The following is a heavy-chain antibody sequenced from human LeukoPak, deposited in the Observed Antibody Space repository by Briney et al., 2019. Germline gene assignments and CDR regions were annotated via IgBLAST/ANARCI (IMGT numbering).Heavy chain of an antibody. CDR1: GFTFSRYW. V-gene: IGHV3-74*01. CDR3: ARVLSGSWDWFDP. J-gene: IGHJ5*02. CDR2: INPDGSTT. Sequence: GGSLRLSCAASGFTFSRYWIHWVRQAPGKGLEWVSRINPDGSTTTYADSVKGRFTISRDNAKNTVYLQMNSLRAEDTAVYYCARVLSGSWDWFDPWGQGTLVTVSS. D-gene: IGHD3-22*01.